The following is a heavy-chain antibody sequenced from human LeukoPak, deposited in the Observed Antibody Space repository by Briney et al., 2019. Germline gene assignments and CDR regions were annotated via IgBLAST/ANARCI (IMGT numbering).Heavy chain of an antibody. Sequence: SETLSVTCTVSGGSISSYYWSWIRQPPGKGLEWIGYIYYSGSTYYNPSLKSRVTISVDRSKNQFSLKLSSVTAADTAVYYCARDRGRRDGYNYFDYWGQGTLVTVSS. CDR2: IYYSGST. CDR3: ARDRGRRDGYNYFDY. V-gene: IGHV4-59*12. J-gene: IGHJ4*02. CDR1: GGSISSYY. D-gene: IGHD5-24*01.